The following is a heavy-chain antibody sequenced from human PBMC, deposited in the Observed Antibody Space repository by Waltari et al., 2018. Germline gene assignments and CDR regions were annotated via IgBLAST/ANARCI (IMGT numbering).Heavy chain of an antibody. CDR3: ARSRAWIAAAGLDY. CDR2: INAGNGNT. D-gene: IGHD6-13*01. Sequence: QVQLVQSGAEVKKPGAAVKVSCKASGSPFTSYAMHWVRQAPGQRLEWMGWINAGNGNTKYSQKFQGRVTITRDTSASTAYMELSSLRSEDTAVYYCARSRAWIAAAGLDYWGQGTLVTVSS. CDR1: GSPFTSYA. V-gene: IGHV1-3*01. J-gene: IGHJ4*02.